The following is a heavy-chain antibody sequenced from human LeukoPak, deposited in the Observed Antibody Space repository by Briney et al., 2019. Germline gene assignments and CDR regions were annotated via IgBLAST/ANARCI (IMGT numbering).Heavy chain of an antibody. Sequence: GGSLRLSCAASGFTFSSYSTNWVRQAPGKGLEWVSSISSTSSYTFYADSVRGRFTISRDNAQNSLYFQMNSLTAEDTAVYYCATWKRNIVVVPAAQANFDYWGQGTLVTVSS. CDR2: ISSTSSYT. J-gene: IGHJ4*02. CDR1: GFTFSSYS. D-gene: IGHD2-2*01. CDR3: ATWKRNIVVVPAAQANFDY. V-gene: IGHV3-21*01.